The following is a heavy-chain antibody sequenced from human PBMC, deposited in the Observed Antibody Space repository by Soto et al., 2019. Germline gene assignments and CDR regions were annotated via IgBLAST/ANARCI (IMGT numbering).Heavy chain of an antibody. V-gene: IGHV3-23*01. J-gene: IGHJ6*02. CDR2: ISGSGGST. D-gene: IGHD2-21*01. Sequence: GGSLRLSCAASGFTFSSYAMSWVRQAPGRGLEWVSAISGSGGSTYYADSVKGRFTISRDNARDTLYLQMNSLGVEDTAVYYCARGLKNYYGVDVWGQGTTVTVSS. CDR3: ARGLKNYYGVDV. CDR1: GFTFSSYA.